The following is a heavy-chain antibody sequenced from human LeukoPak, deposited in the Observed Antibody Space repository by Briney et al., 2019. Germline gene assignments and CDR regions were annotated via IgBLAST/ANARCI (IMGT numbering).Heavy chain of an antibody. J-gene: IGHJ2*01. CDR3: ARAPNDVVSPHFDL. D-gene: IGHD2-21*01. CDR2: INSDGSST. Sequence: PGGSLRLSCAASGFTFSSYWMHWVRQAPGKGLVWVSRINSDGSSTSYADSVKGRFTISRDNTKNTLYLQMNSLRAEDTAVYYCARAPNDVVSPHFDLWGRGTLVTVSS. V-gene: IGHV3-74*01. CDR1: GFTFSSYW.